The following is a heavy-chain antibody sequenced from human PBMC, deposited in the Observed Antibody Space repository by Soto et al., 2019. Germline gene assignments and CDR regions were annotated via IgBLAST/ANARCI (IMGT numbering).Heavy chain of an antibody. CDR2: IYYSGST. CDR1: GGSISSGAYY. J-gene: IGHJ4*02. V-gene: IGHV4-31*03. Sequence: QVQLQESGPGLVKPSQTLSLTCTVSGGSISSGAYYWNWIRQHPGKGLEWIGYIYYSGSTYYKPSLKSRVTISVDMSKNQFSLKLSSVTDADTAVYYCARGVNWGPDYWGQGTLVTVSS. D-gene: IGHD7-27*01. CDR3: ARGVNWGPDY.